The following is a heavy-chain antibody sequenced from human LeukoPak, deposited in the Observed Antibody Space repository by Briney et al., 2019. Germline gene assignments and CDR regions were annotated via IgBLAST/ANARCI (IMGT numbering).Heavy chain of an antibody. CDR1: GGSISSSSYY. CDR2: IYYSGST. D-gene: IGHD1-26*01. J-gene: IGHJ4*02. Sequence: PSETLSLTCTVSGGSISSSSYYWGWIRQPPGKGLEWIGSIYYSGSTYYNPSLKSRVTISVDTSKNQFSLKLSSVTAADTAVYYCASIRWGGSYSRWGQGTLVTVSS. CDR3: ASIRWGGSYSR. V-gene: IGHV4-39*01.